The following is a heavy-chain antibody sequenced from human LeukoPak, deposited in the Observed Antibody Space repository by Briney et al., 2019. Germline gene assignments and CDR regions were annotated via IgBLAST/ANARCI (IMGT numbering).Heavy chain of an antibody. D-gene: IGHD4-11*01. V-gene: IGHV1-18*01. CDR2: ISAYNGNT. CDR1: GYTFISYG. Sequence: GASVKVSCKASGYTFISYGISWVRQAPGQGLEWMGWISAYNGNTNYAQKLQGRVTMTTDTSTRTAYMELRSLRSDDTAVYYCARDGTAMTTVSWFDPWGQGTLVTVSS. J-gene: IGHJ5*02. CDR3: ARDGTAMTTVSWFDP.